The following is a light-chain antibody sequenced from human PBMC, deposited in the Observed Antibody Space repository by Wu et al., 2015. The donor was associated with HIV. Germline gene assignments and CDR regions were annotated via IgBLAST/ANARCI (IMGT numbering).Light chain of an antibody. CDR3: QQYRA. V-gene: IGKV1-5*03. J-gene: IGKJ1*01. CDR2: KAS. CDR1: QKISTW. Sequence: DVQLTQSPSTLSASVGDRVTITCRASQKISTWVAWYQHKPGKAPKLLIFKASILESGVPSRFSGSESGTEFTLTISSLQPDDFATYYCQQYRAFGQGDQGGNQT.